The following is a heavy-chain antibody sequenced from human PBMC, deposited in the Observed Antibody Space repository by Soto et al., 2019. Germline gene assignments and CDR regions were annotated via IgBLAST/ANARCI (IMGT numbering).Heavy chain of an antibody. D-gene: IGHD3-3*01. CDR2: IIPIFGTA. V-gene: IGHV1-69*01. CDR3: ASGPSPGITIFGVVTHGYYGMDV. J-gene: IGHJ6*02. Sequence: QVQLVQSGAEVKKPGSSVKVSCKASGGTFSSCAISWVRQAPGQGLEWMGGIIPIFGTANYAQKFQGRVTITADESTSTAYMELSSLRSEDTAVYYCASGPSPGITIFGVVTHGYYGMDVWGQGTTVTVSS. CDR1: GGTFSSCA.